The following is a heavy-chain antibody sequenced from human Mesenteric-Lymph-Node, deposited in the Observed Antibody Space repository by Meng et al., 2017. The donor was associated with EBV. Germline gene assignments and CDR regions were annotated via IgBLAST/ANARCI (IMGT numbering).Heavy chain of an antibody. CDR1: GGSVSSTSYY. CDR3: ARENPARGNWFDP. Sequence: QGQLQESGPGLVKPSETLSLPCTVSGGSVSSTSYYWSWIRQPPGKRLEWIGYVYYSGSTNYNPSLKSRVTISVDTSKNRFSLNLYSVTAVDTAVYYCARENPARGNWFDPWGQGVLVTVSS. D-gene: IGHD3-10*01. J-gene: IGHJ5*02. V-gene: IGHV4-61*01. CDR2: VYYSGST.